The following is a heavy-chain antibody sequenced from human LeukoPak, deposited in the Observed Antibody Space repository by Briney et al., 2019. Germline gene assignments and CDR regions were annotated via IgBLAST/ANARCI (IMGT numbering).Heavy chain of an antibody. CDR3: ARVPEARLTPYHWFDP. J-gene: IGHJ5*02. CDR1: GSSISSYY. Sequence: SETLSLTCTVSGSSISSYYWSWIRQPPGKGLEWIGYIYYSGSTNYNPSLKSRVTISVDTSKNQFSLKLSSVTAADTAVYYCARVPEARLTPYHWFDPWAREPWSPSPQ. V-gene: IGHV4-59*01. D-gene: IGHD6-6*01. CDR2: IYYSGST.